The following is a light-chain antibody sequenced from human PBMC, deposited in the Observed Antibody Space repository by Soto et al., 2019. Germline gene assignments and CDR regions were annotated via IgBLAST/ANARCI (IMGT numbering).Light chain of an antibody. CDR1: QSISSW. CDR3: QQYNSYSPT. V-gene: IGKV1-5*01. J-gene: IGKJ1*01. CDR2: DAS. Sequence: DIPMTQSPSTLSASVGDRVTITCRASQSISSWLAWYQQKPGKAPKLLIYDASSLESGVPSSFSGSGSGTEFTLTISSLQPDDFATYYCQQYNSYSPTFGQGTKVDIK.